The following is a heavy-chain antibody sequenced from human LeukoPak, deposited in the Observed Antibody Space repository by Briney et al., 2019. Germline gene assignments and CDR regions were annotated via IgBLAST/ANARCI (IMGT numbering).Heavy chain of an antibody. V-gene: IGHV1-2*02. D-gene: IGHD4-17*01. J-gene: IGHJ4*02. CDR1: GYTFTGYY. CDR2: INPNSGGT. CDR3: AKGGGAYYGDYDSDY. Sequence: ASVKVSCKASGYTFTGYYMHWVRQAPGQGLEWMGWINPNSGGTNYAQKFQGRVTMTRDTSIRTAYMELSRLRSDDAAVYYCAKGGGAYYGDYDSDYWGQGTLVTVSS.